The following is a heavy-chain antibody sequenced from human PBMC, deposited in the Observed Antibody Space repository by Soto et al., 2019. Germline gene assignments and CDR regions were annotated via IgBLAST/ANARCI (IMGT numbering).Heavy chain of an antibody. D-gene: IGHD4-17*01. CDR2: IWFDGSNT. J-gene: IGHJ5*02. V-gene: IGHV3-33*01. CDR1: GFTFNNYG. CDR3: ARDSDYGSNSGWLDP. Sequence: PGGSLRLSCAASGFTFNNYGMHWVRQAPGKGLEWVAAIWFDGSNTHYADSVKGRFTVSRDNSKNTLDLQMNSLRGEDTAVYYCARDSDYGSNSGWLDPWGQGTLVTVSS.